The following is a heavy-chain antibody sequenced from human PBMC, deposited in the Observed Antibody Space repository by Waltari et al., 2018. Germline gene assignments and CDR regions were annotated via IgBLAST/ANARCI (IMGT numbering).Heavy chain of an antibody. V-gene: IGHV4-39*07. CDR1: GGSIRSGTYY. Sequence: QLQLQESGPGLVKSSETLSLTCTVSGGSIRSGTYYWGWIRPPPGKGLEWIGSIYFGGSTYYNLSLKSRVTISVDTSKNQFSLRLSSVTAADTAVYYCARHPYSNGWSIFDYWGQGILVTVSS. D-gene: IGHD6-19*01. CDR3: ARHPYSNGWSIFDY. CDR2: IYFGGST. J-gene: IGHJ4*02.